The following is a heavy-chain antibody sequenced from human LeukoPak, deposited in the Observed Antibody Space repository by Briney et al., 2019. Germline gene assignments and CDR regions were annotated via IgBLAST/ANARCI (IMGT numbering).Heavy chain of an antibody. CDR2: IIPIFGTA. J-gene: IGHJ4*02. D-gene: IGHD1-26*01. Sequence: GGSVSLSCKASGGTFSSYAISWVRQAPGQGLEWMGGIIPIFGTANYAQKFQGRVTITADKSTSTAYMELSSLRSEDTAVYYCARGGVGATYYFDYWGQGTLVTVSS. CDR3: ARGGVGATYYFDY. CDR1: GGTFSSYA. V-gene: IGHV1-69*06.